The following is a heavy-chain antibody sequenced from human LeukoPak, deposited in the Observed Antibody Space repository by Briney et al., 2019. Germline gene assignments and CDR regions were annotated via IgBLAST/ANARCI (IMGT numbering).Heavy chain of an antibody. CDR1: GGSISSYY. Sequence: PSESLSLTCTVSGGSISSYYWSWIRQPPGKGLEWIGEINHSGSTNYNPSLKSRVTISVDTAKNQFSLKLSSVTTADTAVYYCARPTGEVGYWGQGTLVTVSS. CDR2: INHSGST. D-gene: IGHD3-10*01. V-gene: IGHV4-34*01. J-gene: IGHJ4*02. CDR3: ARPTGEVGY.